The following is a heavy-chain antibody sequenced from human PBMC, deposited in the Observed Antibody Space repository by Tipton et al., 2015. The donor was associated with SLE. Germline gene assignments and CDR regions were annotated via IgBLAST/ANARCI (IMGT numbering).Heavy chain of an antibody. CDR2: IYYSGST. D-gene: IGHD1-26*01. CDR1: GGSISSHY. V-gene: IGHV4-59*11. J-gene: IGHJ6*02. Sequence: TLSLTCTVSGGSISSHYWSWIRQPPGKGLEWIGYIYYSGSTNYNPSLKSRVTISVDTSKNQFSLKLSSVTAADTAVYYCARVPSGSYYLEDYYGMDVWGQGTTVTGSS. CDR3: ARVPSGSYYLEDYYGMDV.